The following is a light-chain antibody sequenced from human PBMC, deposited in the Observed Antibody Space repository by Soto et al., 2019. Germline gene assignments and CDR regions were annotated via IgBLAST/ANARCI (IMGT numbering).Light chain of an antibody. CDR2: GAS. Sequence: EIVWTQSPGILSLSPVERASLSGGARQRITSSFLAWYQQKPGQAPRLLIYGASSRATGIPDRFSGTGSETDFTLTINRLEPEDFAVYYCQQYENSPITFGQGTRLEIK. V-gene: IGKV3-20*01. CDR3: QQYENSPIT. CDR1: QRITSSF. J-gene: IGKJ5*01.